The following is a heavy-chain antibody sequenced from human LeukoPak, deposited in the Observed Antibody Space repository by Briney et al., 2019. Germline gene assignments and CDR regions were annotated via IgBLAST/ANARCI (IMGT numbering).Heavy chain of an antibody. Sequence: GGSLRLSCAASGFTFSNAWMSWVRQAPGKGLEWVGRIKSKTDGGTTDYAAPVKGRFTISRDDSKNTLYLQMNSLKTEDTAVYYCTTDSEPAAIERNNYFDYWGQGTLVTVSS. CDR3: TTDSEPAAIERNNYFDY. J-gene: IGHJ4*02. D-gene: IGHD2-2*01. CDR1: GFTFSNAW. V-gene: IGHV3-15*01. CDR2: IKSKTDGGTT.